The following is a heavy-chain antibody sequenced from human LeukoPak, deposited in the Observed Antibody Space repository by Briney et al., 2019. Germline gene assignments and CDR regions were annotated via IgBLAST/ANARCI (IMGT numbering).Heavy chain of an antibody. V-gene: IGHV4-4*07. CDR1: GGSISSYY. CDR3: ASPMIVVVSDAFDI. CDR2: IYTSGST. Sequence: SETLSLTCTVSGGSISSYYWSWIRQPAGKGLEWIGRIYTSGSTNYNPSLKSRVTISVDKSKNQFSLKLSSVTAADTAVYYCASPMIVVVSDAFDIWGQGTMVTVSS. D-gene: IGHD3-22*01. J-gene: IGHJ3*02.